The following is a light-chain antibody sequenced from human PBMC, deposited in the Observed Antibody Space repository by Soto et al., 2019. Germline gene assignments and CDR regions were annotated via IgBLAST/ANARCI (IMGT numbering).Light chain of an antibody. CDR3: QKYNSYWT. Sequence: EIVLTQSPGTLSLSPGERATLSCRASQSVSSRFLTWYQRKPGQAPRLLIFATSNRATGIPDRFSGSGSGTDFTLTISSLQPDDFATYYCQKYNSYWTFGQGTKVEIK. J-gene: IGKJ1*01. V-gene: IGKV3-20*01. CDR1: QSVSSRF. CDR2: ATS.